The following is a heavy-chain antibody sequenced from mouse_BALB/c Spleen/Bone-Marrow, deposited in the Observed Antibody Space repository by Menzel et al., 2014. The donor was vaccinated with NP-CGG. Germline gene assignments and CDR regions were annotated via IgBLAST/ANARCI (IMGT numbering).Heavy chain of an antibody. J-gene: IGHJ4*01. CDR3: ARDSFLITRALDF. CDR2: IWGDGST. D-gene: IGHD2-4*01. CDR1: GFSLTGYG. V-gene: IGHV2-6-7*02. Sequence: VQLQESGPGLVAPSQSLSITCTVSGFSLTGYGVSWVRQPPGKGLEWLGMIWGDGSTDYNSALKSRLNTSKDNSKSQVFLKMNSLQTDDTARYYCARDSFLITRALDFWGQGTSVTVSS.